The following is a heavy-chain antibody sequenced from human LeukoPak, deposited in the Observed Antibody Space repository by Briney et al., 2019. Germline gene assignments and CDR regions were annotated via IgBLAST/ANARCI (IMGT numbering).Heavy chain of an antibody. CDR3: SGEAPRGDSPGY. CDR2: IYYSGST. J-gene: IGHJ4*02. Sequence: SDTLSLTCTVSGGSISSYFWRWIRQPPGKGLEWMGYIYYSGSTHYNPSLKSRVTISVDTSKNQFSLQLSSVTAADTAVYYCSGEAPRGDSPGYWGQGTLVTVSA. CDR1: GGSISSYF. D-gene: IGHD4-17*01. V-gene: IGHV4-59*01.